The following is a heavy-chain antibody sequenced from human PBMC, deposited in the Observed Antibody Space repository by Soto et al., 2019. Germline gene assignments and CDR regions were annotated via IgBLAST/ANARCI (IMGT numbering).Heavy chain of an antibody. J-gene: IGHJ4*02. V-gene: IGHV4-39*01. CDR1: GGSISSSSYY. CDR3: ASLEIAAAGPYFDY. CDR2: IYYSGST. Sequence: QLLESGPGLVKPSETLSLTCTVSGGSISSSSYYWGWIRQPPGKGLEWIGSIYYSGSTYYNPSLKSRVTISVDTSKNQFSLKLSSVTAADTAVYYCASLEIAAAGPYFDYWGQGTLVTVSS. D-gene: IGHD6-13*01.